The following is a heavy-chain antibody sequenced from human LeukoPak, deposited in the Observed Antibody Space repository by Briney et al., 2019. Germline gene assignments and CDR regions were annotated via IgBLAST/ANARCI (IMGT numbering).Heavy chain of an antibody. CDR3: ARRFGRGYYGSGTVRSNWFDP. V-gene: IGHV1-69*06. J-gene: IGHJ5*02. Sequence: GSSVKVSCKASGGTFSSYAISWVRQAPGQGLEWMGGIIPIFGTANYAQKFQGRVTITADKSTSTAYMELSSLRSEDTAVYYCARRFGRGYYGSGTVRSNWFDPWGQGTLVTVSS. CDR2: IIPIFGTA. D-gene: IGHD3-10*01. CDR1: GGTFSSYA.